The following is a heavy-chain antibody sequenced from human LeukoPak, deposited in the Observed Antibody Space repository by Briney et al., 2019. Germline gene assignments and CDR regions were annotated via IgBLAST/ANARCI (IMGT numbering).Heavy chain of an antibody. CDR3: ARDAVVSSSCAN. J-gene: IGHJ4*02. V-gene: IGHV1-18*01. D-gene: IGHD6-13*01. CDR2: ISAHNGNT. CDR1: GYTFTSYG. Sequence: ASVKVSCKASGYTFTSYGISWVRQAPGQGLEWMGWISAHNGNTNYVQNFQGRVTMPTDTSTTTPYMELRSLSSDDSAVHYCARDAVVSSSCANWGQGTLGTVSS.